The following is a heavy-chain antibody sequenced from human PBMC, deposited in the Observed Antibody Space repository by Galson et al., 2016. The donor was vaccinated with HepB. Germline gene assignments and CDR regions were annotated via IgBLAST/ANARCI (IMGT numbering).Heavy chain of an antibody. J-gene: IGHJ4*02. D-gene: IGHD2-15*01. CDR3: ARGYLNYFEH. V-gene: IGHV3-9*02. Sequence: SLRLSCAASESISDDHGVHWVRQAPGKGLEWVSGIIWRNGDRGYADSVKGRFNISRDNAKNSLYLQMNSLRAEDTALYYCARGYLNYFEHWGQGTLVTVSS. CDR2: IIWRNGDR. CDR1: ESISDDHG.